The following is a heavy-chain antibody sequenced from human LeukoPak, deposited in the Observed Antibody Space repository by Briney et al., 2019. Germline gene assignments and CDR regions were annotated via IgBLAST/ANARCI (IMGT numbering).Heavy chain of an antibody. D-gene: IGHD6-13*01. Sequence: SETLSLTCTDSGGSISSYYWSWIRQPPGKGLEWIGYIYYSGSTNYNPSLKSRVTISVDTSKNQFSLKLSSVTAADTSVYYCARGSSSWEPTHWYFALWGRWTLVTVSS. CDR2: IYYSGST. CDR3: ARGSSSWEPTHWYFAL. CDR1: GGSISSYY. J-gene: IGHJ2*01. V-gene: IGHV4-59*01.